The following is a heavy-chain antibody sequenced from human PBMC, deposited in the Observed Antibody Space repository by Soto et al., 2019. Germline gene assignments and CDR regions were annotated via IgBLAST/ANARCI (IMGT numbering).Heavy chain of an antibody. CDR1: GYSFTSYW. Sequence: GESLKISCKGSGYSFTSYWISWVRQMPGKGLEWMGRIDPSDSYTNYSPSFQGHVTISADKSISTAYLQWSSLKASDTAMYYCARHVGIAAQPYAFDIWGQGTMVTVSS. CDR2: IDPSDSYT. J-gene: IGHJ3*02. CDR3: ARHVGIAAQPYAFDI. D-gene: IGHD6-13*01. V-gene: IGHV5-10-1*01.